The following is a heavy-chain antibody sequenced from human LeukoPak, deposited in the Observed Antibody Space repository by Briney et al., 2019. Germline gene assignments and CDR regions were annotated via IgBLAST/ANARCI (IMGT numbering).Heavy chain of an antibody. J-gene: IGHJ4*02. CDR1: GFTFSNYY. Sequence: PGGSLRLSCAASGFTFSNYYMTWVRQAPGKGLEWVACIKVDGSEKYYVDSVKGRFTISRDNAKNSLYLQMNSLRVEDTAVYYCARHRIVRRDFDYWGQGTLVTVSA. CDR2: IKVDGSEK. D-gene: IGHD2-15*01. CDR3: ARHRIVRRDFDY. V-gene: IGHV3-7*01.